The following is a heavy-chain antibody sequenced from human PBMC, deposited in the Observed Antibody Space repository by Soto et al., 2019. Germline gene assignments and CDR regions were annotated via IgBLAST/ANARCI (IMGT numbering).Heavy chain of an antibody. Sequence: SETLSLTCTVSGGSISSSSYYWGWIRQPPGKGLEWIGSIYYSGSTYYNPSLKSRVTISVDTSKNQFSLKLSSVTAADTAVYYCARHWYYDFWSGYYTHFDYWGQGTLVTVSS. CDR2: IYYSGST. CDR1: GGSISSSSYY. J-gene: IGHJ4*02. CDR3: ARHWYYDFWSGYYTHFDY. D-gene: IGHD3-3*01. V-gene: IGHV4-39*01.